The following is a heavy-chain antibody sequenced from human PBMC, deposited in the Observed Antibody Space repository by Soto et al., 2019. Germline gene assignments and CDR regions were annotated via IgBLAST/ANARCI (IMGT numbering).Heavy chain of an antibody. Sequence: QVQLVQSGAEVKKPGASVKVSCKASGYTFTSYDISWVRQATGQGLEWMGWMNPNSGNTGFAQKFQGSVTMTRNTSPSTAYMELSSLRSEDTAVYYWASGRAHYGMDVWGQGTTVTVSS. CDR3: ASGRAHYGMDV. V-gene: IGHV1-8*01. J-gene: IGHJ6*02. CDR2: MNPNSGNT. CDR1: GYTFTSYD.